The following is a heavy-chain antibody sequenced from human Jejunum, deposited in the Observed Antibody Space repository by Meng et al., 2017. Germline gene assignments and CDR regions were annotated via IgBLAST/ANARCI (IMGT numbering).Heavy chain of an antibody. CDR1: GFTFTTYA. D-gene: IGHD5-18*01. CDR2: ISDDGGRI. V-gene: IGHV3-23*01. Sequence: EGQLKEAGGGLVQPGGSQRLSCSASGFTFTTYAMSWIRQAPGRGLEWVSVISDDGGRIFYADSVKGRFTISRDNSKNTLYLQMNNLRDEDTAVYFCAKGGYSFGYNDHWGQGTLVTVSS. CDR3: AKGGYSFGYNDH. J-gene: IGHJ5*02.